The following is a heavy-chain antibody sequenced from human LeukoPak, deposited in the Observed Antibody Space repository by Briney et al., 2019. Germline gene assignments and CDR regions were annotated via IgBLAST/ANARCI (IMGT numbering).Heavy chain of an antibody. Sequence: PGGSLRLSCAASGFTFSNYEMHWVRRAPGKGLEWVSYISSGGSTVYYADSVKGRFTVSRDNAKNSLYLQMSSLRAEDTAVYYCARGGSFVEYWGRGTLVSVSS. J-gene: IGHJ4*02. V-gene: IGHV3-48*03. CDR2: ISSGGSTV. D-gene: IGHD3-10*01. CDR3: ARGGSFVEY. CDR1: GFTFSNYE.